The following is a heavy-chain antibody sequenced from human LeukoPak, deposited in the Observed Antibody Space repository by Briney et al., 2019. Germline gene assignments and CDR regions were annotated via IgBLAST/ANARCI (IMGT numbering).Heavy chain of an antibody. D-gene: IGHD7-27*01. J-gene: IGHJ3*02. Sequence: GGSLRLSCAASGFTFSSYDMSWIRQAPGKGLEWVSEISGSDESTKYVDSVKGRFTISRDNYKNTLYLLLNSLRVDDTAVYYCANRRLGRGAFDIWGQGTMVTVSS. CDR1: GFTFSSYD. CDR3: ANRRLGRGAFDI. CDR2: ISGSDEST. V-gene: IGHV3-23*01.